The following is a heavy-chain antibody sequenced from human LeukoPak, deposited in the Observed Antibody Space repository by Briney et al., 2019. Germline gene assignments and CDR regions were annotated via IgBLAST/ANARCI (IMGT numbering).Heavy chain of an antibody. CDR2: ISSSGSSI. J-gene: IGHJ4*02. V-gene: IGHV3-11*01. CDR1: GFTFSDYY. Sequence: GGSLRLSCAASGFTFSDYYMSWIRQAPGKGLEWVSYISSSGSSIYYADSVKGRFTISRDNAKNSLYLQMNSLRAEDTAVYYCAKGKYYYDSSGYTDYWGQGTLVTVSS. CDR3: AKGKYYYDSSGYTDY. D-gene: IGHD3-22*01.